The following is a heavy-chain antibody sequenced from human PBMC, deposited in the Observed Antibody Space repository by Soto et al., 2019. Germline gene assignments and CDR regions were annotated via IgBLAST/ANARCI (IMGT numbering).Heavy chain of an antibody. CDR1: GFTFSSYG. CDR3: AKDQAVTIYWYFDL. CDR2: ISYDGSNK. J-gene: IGHJ2*01. D-gene: IGHD4-17*01. V-gene: IGHV3-30*18. Sequence: QVPLVESGGGVVQPGRSLRLSCAASGFTFSSYGMHWVRQGPGKGLEWVAVISYDGSNKYYADSVKGRFTISRDNSKNTLYLQMNSLRAEDTAVYYCAKDQAVTIYWYFDLWGRGTLVTVSS.